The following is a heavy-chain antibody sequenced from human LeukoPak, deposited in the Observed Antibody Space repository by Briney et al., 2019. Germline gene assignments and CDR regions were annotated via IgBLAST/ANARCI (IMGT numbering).Heavy chain of an antibody. J-gene: IGHJ4*02. CDR2: INPNSGGT. Sequence: GASVTVSCKASGYTFTGYYMHWVRQAPGQGLEWMGWINPNSGGTDYAQKFQGRVTMTRDTSISTAYMELSRLRSDDTAVYYCARSPWIQLWPYYFDYWGQGTLVTVS. CDR1: GYTFTGYY. D-gene: IGHD5-18*01. CDR3: ARSPWIQLWPYYFDY. V-gene: IGHV1-2*02.